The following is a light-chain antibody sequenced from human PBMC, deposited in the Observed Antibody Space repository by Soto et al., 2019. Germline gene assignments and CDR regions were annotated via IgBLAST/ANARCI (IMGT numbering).Light chain of an antibody. CDR3: QQRYNWPPYT. Sequence: EIVLTQSPATLSLSPGERATLSCRASQSVSRYLAWYQQKPGQAPRLLIYDASNRATGIPARFSGSGSGTDFTLTISSLEPEDFAVYYCQQRYNWPPYTFGQGTNLEIK. CDR1: QSVSRY. J-gene: IGKJ2*01. CDR2: DAS. V-gene: IGKV3-11*01.